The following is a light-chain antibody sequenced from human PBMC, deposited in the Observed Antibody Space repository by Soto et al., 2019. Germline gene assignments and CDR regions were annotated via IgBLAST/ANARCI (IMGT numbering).Light chain of an antibody. J-gene: IGLJ1*01. CDR1: SSGVGSYNL. CDR3: CSYAGSSTFYV. CDR2: EGS. Sequence: QSVLTQPASVSGAPGQSIPTFCTGTSSGVGSYNLVSWYQQHPGKAPKLMIYEGSKRPSGVSNRFSGSKSGNTASLTISGLQAEDEADYYCCSYAGSSTFYVFGTGTKVTVL. V-gene: IGLV2-23*01.